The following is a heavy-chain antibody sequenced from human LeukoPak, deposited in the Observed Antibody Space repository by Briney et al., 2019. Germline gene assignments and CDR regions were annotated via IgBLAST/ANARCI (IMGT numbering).Heavy chain of an antibody. J-gene: IGHJ6*03. V-gene: IGHV3-23*01. Sequence: GGSLRLSCAASGFTFSSYAMSWVRQAPGKGLEGGSAISGSGGSTYYADSVKGRFPISRDNSKNTLYLQMNSLRAEDKAVYYCSKDLVSRFSNYYYYYMDVWGKGTTVTVSS. D-gene: IGHD3-16*02. CDR3: SKDLVSRFSNYYYYYMDV. CDR2: ISGSGGST. CDR1: GFTFSSYA.